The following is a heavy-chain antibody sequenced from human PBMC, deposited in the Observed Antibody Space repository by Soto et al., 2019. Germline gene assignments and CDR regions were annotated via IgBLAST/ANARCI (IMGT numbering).Heavy chain of an antibody. J-gene: IGHJ6*02. V-gene: IGHV1-69*06. CDR3: ARLYYDILTYYYYYGMNV. D-gene: IGHD3-9*01. CDR1: GGTFSSYA. CDR2: IIPIFGTA. Sequence: SVKVSCKASGGTFSSYAISWVRQAPGQGLEWTGGIIPIFGTANYAQKFQGRVTITADKSTSTAYMELSSLRSEDTAVYYCARLYYDILTYYYYYGMNVWGQGTTVTVS.